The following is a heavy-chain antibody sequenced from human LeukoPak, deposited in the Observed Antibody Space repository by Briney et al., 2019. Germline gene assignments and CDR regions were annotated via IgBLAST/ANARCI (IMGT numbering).Heavy chain of an antibody. J-gene: IGHJ3*02. V-gene: IGHV4-34*01. CDR1: GGSFSGYY. CDR2: INHSGST. D-gene: IGHD3-9*01. CDR3: ARGRFTIFI. Sequence: SETLSLTCALYGGSFSGYYWSWVRQPPGKELEWIGEINHSGSTNYNPSLKSRVTISVDTSKNQCSLKLSSVTAADTAVYYCARGRFTIFIWGQGTMVTVSS.